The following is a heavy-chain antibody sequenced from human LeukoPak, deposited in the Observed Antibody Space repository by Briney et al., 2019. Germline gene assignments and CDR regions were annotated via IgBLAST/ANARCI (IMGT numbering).Heavy chain of an antibody. Sequence: GGSLRLSCAASGFSFSDYWMHWVRQAPGKGLVWVSRINTDGSSTSYADSVKGRFTISRDNAKNTLYLQMNSLRAEDTAVYCAQYSYGLDYWGQGTLVTVSS. J-gene: IGHJ4*02. D-gene: IGHD5-18*01. CDR3: QYSYGLDY. V-gene: IGHV3-74*01. CDR1: GFSFSDYW. CDR2: INTDGSST.